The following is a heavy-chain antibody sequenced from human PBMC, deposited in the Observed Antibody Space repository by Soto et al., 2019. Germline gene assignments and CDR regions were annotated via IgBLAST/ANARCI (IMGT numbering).Heavy chain of an antibody. Sequence: GASVKVSCKASGGTFSRNAISWVRQAPGKGLEWVGGIIPIFGTANYAQKFQGRVTITADKSTSTAYMDLSSLRSEDTAVYYCARGGTDIVVVPAADPTNYYYYYGMDVWGQGTTVTVSS. J-gene: IGHJ6*02. CDR1: GGTFSRNA. V-gene: IGHV1-69*06. D-gene: IGHD2-2*01. CDR2: IIPIFGTA. CDR3: ARGGTDIVVVPAADPTNYYYYYGMDV.